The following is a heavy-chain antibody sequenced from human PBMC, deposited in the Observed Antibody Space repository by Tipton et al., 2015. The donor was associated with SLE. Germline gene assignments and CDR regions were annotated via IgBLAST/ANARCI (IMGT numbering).Heavy chain of an antibody. CDR2: ISGSGGST. CDR3: AREYPDYGGNRGWFDP. J-gene: IGHJ5*02. Sequence: SLRLSCAASGFTFSSYAMSWVRQAPGKGLEWVSAISGSGGSTYYADSVKGRFTISRDNSKNTLYLQINSLRAEDTAVYYCAREYPDYGGNRGWFDPWGQGTLVTVSS. D-gene: IGHD4-23*01. CDR1: GFTFSSYA. V-gene: IGHV3-23*01.